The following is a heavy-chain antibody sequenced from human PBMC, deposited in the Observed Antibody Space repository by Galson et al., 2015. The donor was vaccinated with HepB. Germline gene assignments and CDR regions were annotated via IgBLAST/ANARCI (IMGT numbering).Heavy chain of an antibody. D-gene: IGHD3-3*01. CDR3: ARDPTIFGVVILWGWFDP. Sequence: SVKVSCKASGYTFTSYSISWVRQAPGQGLEWMGWISAYNGNTNYAQKLQGRVTMTTDTSTSTAYMELRSLRSDDTAVYYCARDPTIFGVVILWGWFDPWGQGTLVTVSS. V-gene: IGHV1-18*04. J-gene: IGHJ5*02. CDR1: GYTFTSYS. CDR2: ISAYNGNT.